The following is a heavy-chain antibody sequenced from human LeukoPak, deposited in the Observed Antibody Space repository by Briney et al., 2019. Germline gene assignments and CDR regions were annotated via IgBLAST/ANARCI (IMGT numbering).Heavy chain of an antibody. CDR2: IKSKTDGGTT. Sequence: GGSLRLSCAASGFTFSNAWMSWVRQAPGKGLEWVGRIKSKTDGGTTDYAAPVKGRFTISRDDSKNTLILQMNSLKTDDAAVYYCTSSRDGYRPSDFDYWGQGTLVTVSS. D-gene: IGHD5-24*01. CDR1: GFTFSNAW. CDR3: TSSRDGYRPSDFDY. V-gene: IGHV3-15*01. J-gene: IGHJ4*02.